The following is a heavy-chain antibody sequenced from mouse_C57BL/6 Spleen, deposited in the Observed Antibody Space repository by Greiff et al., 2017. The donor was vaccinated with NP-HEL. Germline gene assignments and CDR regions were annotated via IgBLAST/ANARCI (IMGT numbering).Heavy chain of an antibody. D-gene: IGHD1-1*01. CDR3: ARRGSSLWYFDV. CDR2: IYPSDSET. CDR1: GYTFTSYW. V-gene: IGHV1-61*01. Sequence: QVQLQQPGAELVRPRSSVKLSCKASGYTFTSYWMDWVKQRPGQGLEWIGNIYPSDSETHYNQKFKDKATLTVDKSSSTAYMQLSSLTSEDSAVYYCARRGSSLWYFDVWGTGTTVTVSS. J-gene: IGHJ1*03.